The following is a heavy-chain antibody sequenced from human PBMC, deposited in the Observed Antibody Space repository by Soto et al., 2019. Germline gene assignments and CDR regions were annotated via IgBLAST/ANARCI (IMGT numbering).Heavy chain of an antibody. V-gene: IGHV3-30-3*01. CDR3: ARPLVVGATGWVFDY. CDR1: GFTFSSYA. CDR2: ISYDGSNK. D-gene: IGHD1-26*01. Sequence: QVQLVESGGGVVQPGRSLRLSCAASGFTFSSYAMHWVRQAPGKGLEWVAVISYDGSNKYYADSVKGRFTISRDNSKNTLYLQMNSLRAEDTAVYYCARPLVVGATGWVFDYWGQGTLVTVSS. J-gene: IGHJ4*02.